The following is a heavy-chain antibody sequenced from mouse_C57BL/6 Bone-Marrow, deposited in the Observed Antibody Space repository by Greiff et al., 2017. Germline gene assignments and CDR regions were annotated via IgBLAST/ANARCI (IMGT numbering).Heavy chain of an antibody. D-gene: IGHD2-4*01. CDR1: GYALSSSW. CDR3: AGLQFAY. V-gene: IGHV1-82*01. Sequence: QVQLQQSGPELVKPGASVKISCKASGYALSSSWMNWVKQRPGKGLEWIGRIYPGDGYTNYNRTFKGKATLTADKSSSTAYMQLSSLTSEDSAVYFCAGLQFAYWGQGTLVTVSA. J-gene: IGHJ3*01. CDR2: IYPGDGYT.